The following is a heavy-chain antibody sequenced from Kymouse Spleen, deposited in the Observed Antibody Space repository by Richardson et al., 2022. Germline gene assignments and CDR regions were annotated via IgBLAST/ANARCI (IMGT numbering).Heavy chain of an antibody. CDR2: INHSGST. Sequence: QVQLQQWGAGLLKPSETLSLTCAVYGGSFSGYYWSWIRQPPGKGLEWIGEINHSGSTNYNPSLKSRVTISVDTSKNQFSLKLSSVTAADTAVYYCARSLRELTGFDYWGQGTLVTVSS. D-gene: IGHD1-20*01,IGHD1-7*01,IGHD7-27*02. CDR1: GGSFSGYY. V-gene: IGHV4-34*01. CDR3: ARSLRELTGFDY. J-gene: IGHJ4*02.